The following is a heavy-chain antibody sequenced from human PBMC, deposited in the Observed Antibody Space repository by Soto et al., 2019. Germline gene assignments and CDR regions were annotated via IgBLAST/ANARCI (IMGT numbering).Heavy chain of an antibody. Sequence: SETLSLTCTVSGGSISSYYWGWIRQPPGKGLEWIGYIYYSESTNYNPSLKSRVIISVDTSNNQFSLRLSSVTAADTAVYYCARVSPPPDYWGQGTLVTVLL. J-gene: IGHJ4*02. V-gene: IGHV4-59*01. CDR3: ARVSPPPDY. CDR2: IYYSEST. CDR1: GGSISSYY.